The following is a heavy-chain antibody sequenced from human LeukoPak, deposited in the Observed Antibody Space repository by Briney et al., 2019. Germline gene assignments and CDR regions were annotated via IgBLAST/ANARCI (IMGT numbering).Heavy chain of an antibody. J-gene: IGHJ4*02. V-gene: IGHV3-11*04. D-gene: IGHD1-26*01. CDR3: ARDGYHSGKYLDY. CDR1: GFTFSDLY. Sequence: PGGSLRLSYAASGFTFSDLYMSWIRQAPGKGLEWVSYISNDGSAMFYAVSVKGRFTISRDNAKNSLYLQMNSLRAEDTAVYYCARDGYHSGKYLDYWGQGTLVTVSS. CDR2: ISNDGSAM.